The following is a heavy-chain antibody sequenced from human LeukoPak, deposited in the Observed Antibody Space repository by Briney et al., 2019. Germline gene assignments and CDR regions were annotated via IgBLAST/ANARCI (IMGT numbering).Heavy chain of an antibody. CDR1: GFTFSSYE. J-gene: IGHJ6*03. V-gene: IGHV3-48*03. Sequence: PGGSLRLSCAASGFTFSSYEMNWVRQAPGKGLEWVSYISSSGSTIYYADSVKGRFTISRDNAKNSLYLQMNSLRAEDTAVYYCARLWPNGYSSSWIWYMDVWGKGTTVTVSS. D-gene: IGHD6-13*01. CDR2: ISSSGSTI. CDR3: ARLWPNGYSSSWIWYMDV.